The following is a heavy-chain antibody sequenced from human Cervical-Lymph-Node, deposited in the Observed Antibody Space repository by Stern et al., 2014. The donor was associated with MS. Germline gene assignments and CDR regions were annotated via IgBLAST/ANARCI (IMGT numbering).Heavy chain of an antibody. Sequence: QVTLQESGPVLVKPTETLTLTCTVSGFSLSNARMGVSCIRQTPGKAPEWLAHIFSNDEKSYSTSLKNRLTISKDTSKSQVVLTMTNMDPVDTASYYCVRIDYHSSGYYFFDYWGQGTLVTVSS. J-gene: IGHJ4*02. D-gene: IGHD3-22*01. CDR2: IFSNDEK. V-gene: IGHV2-26*01. CDR3: VRIDYHSSGYYFFDY. CDR1: GFSLSNARMG.